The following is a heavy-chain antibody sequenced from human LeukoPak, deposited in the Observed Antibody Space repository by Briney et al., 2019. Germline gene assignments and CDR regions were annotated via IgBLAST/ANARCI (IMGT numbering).Heavy chain of an antibody. D-gene: IGHD2-2*01. V-gene: IGHV3-23*01. CDR3: AKVNWCSATCADA. J-gene: IGHJ4*02. CDR1: GFTFSSYA. Sequence: GGSLRISCAASGFTFSSYAMSWVRQAPGKGLEWVSSINNDGRRTYYAGSVKGRFTISRDNSKSTLSLQMNSLRAEDTAVYYCAKVNWCSATCADAWGQGTLVTVSS. CDR2: INNDGRRT.